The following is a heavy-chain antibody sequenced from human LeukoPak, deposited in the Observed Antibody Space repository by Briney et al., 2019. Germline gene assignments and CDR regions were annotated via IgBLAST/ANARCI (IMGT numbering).Heavy chain of an antibody. J-gene: IGHJ4*02. Sequence: WVSRINSDGSSTSYADSVKGRFTISRDNAKNTLYLQMNSLRAEDTAVYYSARGSGWFYFDYWGQGTLVTVSS. CDR2: INSDGSST. CDR3: ARGSGWFYFDY. V-gene: IGHV3-74*01. D-gene: IGHD6-19*01.